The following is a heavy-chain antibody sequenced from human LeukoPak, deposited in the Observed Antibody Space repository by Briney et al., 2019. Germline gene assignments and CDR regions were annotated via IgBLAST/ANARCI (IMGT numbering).Heavy chain of an antibody. Sequence: SSETLSLTCTVSGGSISSGRYYWRWIRQPAGKGLEWIGRIYTSGSINYNSSLKSRVTISLDTSKNQFSLKLSSVTAADTAVYYCAKEMATIRAFDLWGQGTMVTVSS. CDR2: IYTSGSI. D-gene: IGHD5-24*01. CDR3: AKEMATIRAFDL. V-gene: IGHV4-61*02. J-gene: IGHJ3*01. CDR1: GGSISSGRYY.